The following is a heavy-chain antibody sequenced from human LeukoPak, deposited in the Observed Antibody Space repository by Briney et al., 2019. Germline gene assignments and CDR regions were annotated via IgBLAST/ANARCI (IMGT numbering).Heavy chain of an antibody. D-gene: IGHD3-10*01. V-gene: IGHV4-31*03. CDR3: ARASRGEAGSCGPRRYSFDL. Sequence: SESLSLTRSVSRESHSRGGDFWRWIRHHPGKGLEWLGFIYSSETTYYNPSLKSRVDMSLDTATNQFSLRLNSVTAGDTAMDYGARASRGEAGSCGPRRYSFDLWGQGTLVTVSS. CDR1: RESHSRGGDF. J-gene: IGHJ4*02. CDR2: IYSSETT.